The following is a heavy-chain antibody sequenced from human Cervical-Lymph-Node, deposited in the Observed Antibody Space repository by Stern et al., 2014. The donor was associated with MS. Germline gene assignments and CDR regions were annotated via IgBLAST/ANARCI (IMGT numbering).Heavy chain of an antibody. CDR3: ARRGADHDACDI. Sequence: QVQLVQSGGGVVQPGRSLRLSCAASGFTFSDYAFHWVRQAPGKGLEWVTIISYDGNYKYYADSVKGRFTISRDNSKNTLYLQMHSLRSDDTAVYYCARRGADHDACDIWGQGTMVTVSS. CDR1: GFTFSDYA. CDR2: ISYDGNYK. J-gene: IGHJ3*02. V-gene: IGHV3-30*04. D-gene: IGHD1-26*01.